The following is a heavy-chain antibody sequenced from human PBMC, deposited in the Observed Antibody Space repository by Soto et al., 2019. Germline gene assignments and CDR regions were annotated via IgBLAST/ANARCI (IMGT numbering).Heavy chain of an antibody. D-gene: IGHD2-8*01. J-gene: IGHJ4*02. CDR1: GHTFTSYG. V-gene: IGHV1-18*04. CDR2: ISAYNGNT. CDR3: ARTYCTNGVCYSGQFDY. Sequence: GASVKVSCKASGHTFTSYGISWVRQAPGQGLEWMGWISAYNGNTNYAQKLQGRVTMTTDTSTSTAYMELRSLRSDDTAVYYCARTYCTNGVCYSGQFDYWGQGTLVTVSS.